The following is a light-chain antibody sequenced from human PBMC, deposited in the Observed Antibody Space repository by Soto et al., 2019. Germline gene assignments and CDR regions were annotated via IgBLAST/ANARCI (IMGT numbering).Light chain of an antibody. CDR1: QGINNY. CDR3: QQINSLPIT. CDR2: TVS. J-gene: IGKJ5*01. Sequence: DIQLTQSPSFLSASVGDRVTITCRASQGINNYLAWYQQKPGKAPKLLIHTVSTLQSGVPSRFSGSGSGTEFTLTISSLQPDDFASYYCQQINSLPITFGHGTRLEI. V-gene: IGKV1-9*01.